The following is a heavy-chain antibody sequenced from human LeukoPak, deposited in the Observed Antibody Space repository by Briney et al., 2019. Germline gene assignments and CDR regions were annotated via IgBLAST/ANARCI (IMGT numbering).Heavy chain of an antibody. CDR1: GFTFSSYA. D-gene: IGHD5-18*01. Sequence: PGGSLRLSCAASGFTFSSYAMSWVRQAPGKGLEWVSAISGSGGCTYYADSVKGRFTISRDNSKNTLYLQMNSLRAEDTAVYYCAKAALYHEVDTAMPFRWGQGTLVTVSS. V-gene: IGHV3-23*01. CDR3: AKAALYHEVDTAMPFR. CDR2: ISGSGGCT. J-gene: IGHJ4*02.